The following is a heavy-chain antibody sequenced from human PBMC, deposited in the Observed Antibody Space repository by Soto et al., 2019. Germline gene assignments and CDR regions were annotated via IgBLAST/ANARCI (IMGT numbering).Heavy chain of an antibody. Sequence: QVQLQQWGAGLLKPSETLSLTCAVYGESFSGYYWSWIRQPPGKGLEWIGEINHSGSTNYNPSLKSRVTISIETSKNQFSLKLSSVTAADTAIYYCARGGDWMRNWGQGTLVTVSS. D-gene: IGHD2-21*02. V-gene: IGHV4-34*01. CDR1: GESFSGYY. CDR3: ARGGDWMRN. J-gene: IGHJ4*02. CDR2: INHSGST.